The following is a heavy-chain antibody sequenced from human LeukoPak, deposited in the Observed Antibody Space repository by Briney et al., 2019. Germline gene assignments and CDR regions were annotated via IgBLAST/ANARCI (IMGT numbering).Heavy chain of an antibody. CDR3: ARGIFGGIIEEDYYMDV. CDR1: GFTVSSNY. J-gene: IGHJ6*03. CDR2: IYSGGST. Sequence: PGGSLRLSCAASGFTVSSNYMSWVRQAPGKGLEWVSVIYSGGSTYYADSVKGRFTISRDNSKNTLYLQMNSLRAEDTAVYYCARGIFGGIIEEDYYMDVWGKGTTVTISS. D-gene: IGHD4-23*01. V-gene: IGHV3-53*01.